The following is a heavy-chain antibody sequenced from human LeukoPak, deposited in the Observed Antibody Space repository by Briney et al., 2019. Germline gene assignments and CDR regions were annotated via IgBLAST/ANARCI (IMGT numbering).Heavy chain of an antibody. D-gene: IGHD6-19*01. CDR2: IYYSGST. J-gene: IGHJ5*02. V-gene: IGHV4-59*12. CDR3: VRGRYSSGWFKDKNWFDP. CDR1: GGSISSYY. Sequence: SETLSLTCTVSGGSISSYYWSWIRQPPGKGLEWIGYIYYSGSTNYNPSLKTRVTISVDTSKNQFSLKLSSVTAADTAVYYCVRGRYSSGWFKDKNWFDPWGQGIPVTVSS.